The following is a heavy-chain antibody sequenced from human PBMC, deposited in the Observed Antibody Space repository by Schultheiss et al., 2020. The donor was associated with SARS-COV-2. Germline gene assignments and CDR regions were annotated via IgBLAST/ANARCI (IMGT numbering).Heavy chain of an antibody. Sequence: GGSLRLSCAASGFTFSSYWMSWVRQAPGKGLEWVANIKQDGSEKYYVDSVKGRFTISRDNAKNSLYLQMNSLRAEDTAVYYCARGKDPYYDFWSGYYMGYYYYYGMDVWGQGTTVTVSS. CDR2: IKQDGSEK. D-gene: IGHD3-3*01. V-gene: IGHV3-7*01. J-gene: IGHJ6*02. CDR3: ARGKDPYYDFWSGYYMGYYYYYGMDV. CDR1: GFTFSSYW.